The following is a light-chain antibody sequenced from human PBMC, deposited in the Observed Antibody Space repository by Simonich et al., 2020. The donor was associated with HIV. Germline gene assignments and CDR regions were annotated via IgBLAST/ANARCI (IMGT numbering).Light chain of an antibody. CDR1: SSDVGSYNL. J-gene: IGLJ3*02. V-gene: IGLV2-14*02. CDR2: EGR. Sequence: QSALTQPASVSGSPGQSITISCTGTSSDVGSYNLVSWYQPHPGKAPKLMIYEGRKRPSGVSNRFSGSKSGNTASLTISGLQAEDEADYYCSSYTSSSSWVFGGGTKLTVL. CDR3: SSYTSSSSWV.